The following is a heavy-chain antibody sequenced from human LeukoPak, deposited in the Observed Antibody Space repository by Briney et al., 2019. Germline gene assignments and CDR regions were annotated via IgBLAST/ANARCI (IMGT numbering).Heavy chain of an antibody. J-gene: IGHJ4*02. CDR3: ARRLRYSGPGYFDY. CDR2: IYYSGST. D-gene: IGHD1-26*01. CDR1: GGSISSSSYY. Sequence: SETLSLTCTVSGGSISSSSYYWGWIRQPPGKGLEWIGSIYYSGSTYYNPYLKSRVTIYVYTSKNQFSLKLSSVTAADTAVYYGARRLRYSGPGYFDYWGQGTLVTVSS. V-gene: IGHV4-39*01.